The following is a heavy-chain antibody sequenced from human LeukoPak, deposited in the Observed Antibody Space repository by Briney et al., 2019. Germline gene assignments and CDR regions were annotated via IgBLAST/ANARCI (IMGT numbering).Heavy chain of an antibody. V-gene: IGHV5-51*01. D-gene: IGHD3-22*01. Sequence: GESLKISFKGSGYRFTSYWIGWVRQMPGKGLEWMGIIYPGDSDTRYSPSFQGQVTISADKSISTAYLQWSSLKASDTAMYYCARHPLHYDSSGYYSHDAFDIWGQGTMVTVSS. CDR1: GYRFTSYW. CDR3: ARHPLHYDSSGYYSHDAFDI. CDR2: IYPGDSDT. J-gene: IGHJ3*02.